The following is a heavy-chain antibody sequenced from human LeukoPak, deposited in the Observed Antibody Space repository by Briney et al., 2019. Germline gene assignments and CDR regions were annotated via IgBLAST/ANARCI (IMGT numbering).Heavy chain of an antibody. Sequence: SETLSLTCTVSGASISSYYWSWIRQPPGKGLEWIGYIYYSGSSNYNPSLKSRLTISVDTSKNQFSLKLSSVTAADTAVYYCARWRRQQLVKREVYWFDPWGQGTLVTVSS. CDR3: ARWRRQQLVKREVYWFDP. J-gene: IGHJ5*02. V-gene: IGHV4-59*12. CDR1: GASISSYY. CDR2: IYYSGSS. D-gene: IGHD6-13*01.